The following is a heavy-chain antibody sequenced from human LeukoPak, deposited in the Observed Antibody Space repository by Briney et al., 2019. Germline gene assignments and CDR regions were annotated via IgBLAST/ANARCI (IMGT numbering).Heavy chain of an antibody. CDR2: ISGDGGST. J-gene: IGHJ4*02. CDR3: AKVSPMSSIAAFDY. Sequence: PGGSLRLSCAASGFTFDDYAMHWVRPAPGKGLEWVSLISGDGGSTYYADSVKGRFPLSRDHRKNSLYLQMNSLRTEDTALYYCAKVSPMSSIAAFDYWGQGTLVTVSS. CDR1: GFTFDDYA. D-gene: IGHD6-6*01. V-gene: IGHV3-43*02.